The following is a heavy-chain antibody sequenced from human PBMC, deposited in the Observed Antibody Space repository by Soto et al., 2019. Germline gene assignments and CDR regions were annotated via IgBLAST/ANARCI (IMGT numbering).Heavy chain of an antibody. Sequence: EVQLVESGGGLVQPGESLRLSCAASGFTFSYYWMHWVRQTPGKGLLWVSHIHNDGSRTTYADSVKGRFTISRDKARKTVYLQMNSLRDDDTAVYYCARGDRGAFDLWGQGTAVTVSS. CDR3: ARGDRGAFDL. V-gene: IGHV3-74*03. CDR2: IHNDGSRT. D-gene: IGHD1-26*01. CDR1: GFTFSYYW. J-gene: IGHJ3*01.